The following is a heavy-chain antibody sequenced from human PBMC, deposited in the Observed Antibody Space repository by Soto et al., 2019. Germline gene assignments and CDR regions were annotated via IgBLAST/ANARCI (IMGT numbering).Heavy chain of an antibody. J-gene: IGHJ6*01. Sequence: GGSLRLSCVGSGLNLTTFGMPWVRQAPGRGLEWMAVISNDGSHSYYADSVKGRFTISRDNSKNTLYLQMINLRPDDTGVYYCAKWARDSGDYYYYGVDVWGQGTTVTVSS. V-gene: IGHV3-30*18. CDR3: AKWARDSGDYYYYGVDV. D-gene: IGHD3-10*01. CDR1: GLNLTTFG. CDR2: ISNDGSHS.